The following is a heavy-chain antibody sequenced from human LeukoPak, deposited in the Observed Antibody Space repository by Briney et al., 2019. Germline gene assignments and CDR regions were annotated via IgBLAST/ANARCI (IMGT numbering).Heavy chain of an antibody. CDR2: IGNIISTT. V-gene: IGHV3-48*03. D-gene: IGHD6-19*01. J-gene: IGHJ4*02. CDR1: GFTFCNYQ. Sequence: SGGSLRLSCAASGFTFCNYQMNWVRQAPGKGLEWVSYIGNIISTTHYADSVRGRFTVSRDDAKSSLYLQMSSLRVEDTAVYYCARTAYDLRGQSLVPGLDSWGQGTLVTVSS. CDR3: ARTAYDLRGQSLVPGLDS.